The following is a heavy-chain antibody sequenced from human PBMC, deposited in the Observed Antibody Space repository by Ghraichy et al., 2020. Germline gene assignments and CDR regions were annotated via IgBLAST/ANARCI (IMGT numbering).Heavy chain of an antibody. CDR2: ISSSGSTI. J-gene: IGHJ6*03. D-gene: IGHD1-7*01. CDR1: GFTFSSYE. CDR3: ARAKLELRYYYYYMDV. Sequence: GGSLRLSCAASGFTFSSYEMNWVRQAPGKGLEWVSYISSSGSTIYYADSVKGRFTISRDNAKNSLYLQMNSLRAEDTAVYYCARAKLELRYYYYYMDVWGKGTTVTVSS. V-gene: IGHV3-48*03.